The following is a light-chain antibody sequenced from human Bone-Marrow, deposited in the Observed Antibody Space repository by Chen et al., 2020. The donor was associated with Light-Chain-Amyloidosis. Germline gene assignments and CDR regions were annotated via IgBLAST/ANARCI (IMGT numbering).Light chain of an antibody. CDR3: SSYTITNTLV. J-gene: IGLJ1*01. CDR1: SSDVGGDNH. V-gene: IGLV2-14*01. CDR2: EVT. Sequence: SALPQPAPVSGSPGQSIPIPCTGTSSDVGGDNHVSWYQQHPDKAPKLMIYEVTNRPSWVPDRFSGSKSDNTASLTISGLQTEDEADYFCSSYTITNTLVFGSGTRVTVL.